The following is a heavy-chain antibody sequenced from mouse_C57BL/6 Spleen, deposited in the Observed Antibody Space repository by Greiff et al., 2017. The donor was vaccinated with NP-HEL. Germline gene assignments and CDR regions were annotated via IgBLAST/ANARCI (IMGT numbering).Heavy chain of an antibody. Sequence: EVQLQESGPELVKPGASVKISCKASGYSFTGYYMHWVKQSSEKSLEWIGEINPSTGGTSYNQKFKGKATLTVDKSSSTAYMQLKSLTSEDSAVYYCARGDYGSRAWFAYWGQGTLVTVSA. CDR1: GYSFTGYY. V-gene: IGHV1-43*01. J-gene: IGHJ3*01. CDR3: ARGDYGSRAWFAY. D-gene: IGHD1-1*01. CDR2: INPSTGGT.